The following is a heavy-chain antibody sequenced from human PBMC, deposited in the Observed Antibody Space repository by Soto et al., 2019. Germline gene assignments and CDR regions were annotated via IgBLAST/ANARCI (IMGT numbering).Heavy chain of an antibody. CDR3: ARGDVVVVAATPEGWFDP. Sequence: SETLSLTCAVYGGSFSGYYWSWIRQPPGKGLEWIGEINHSGSTNYNPSLKSRVTISVDTSKNQFSLKLSSVTAADTAVYYCARGDVVVVAATPEGWFDPWGQGTLVTVSS. CDR2: INHSGST. J-gene: IGHJ5*02. V-gene: IGHV4-34*01. D-gene: IGHD2-15*01. CDR1: GGSFSGYY.